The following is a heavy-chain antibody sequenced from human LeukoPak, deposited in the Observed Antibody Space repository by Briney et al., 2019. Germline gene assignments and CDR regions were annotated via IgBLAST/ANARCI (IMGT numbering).Heavy chain of an antibody. CDR3: ARDEGRSYGSGSYYNVGNWFDP. CDR1: GGSISSSSYY. CDR2: IYYSGST. V-gene: IGHV4-39*07. J-gene: IGHJ5*02. D-gene: IGHD3-10*01. Sequence: PSETLSLTCTVSGGSISSSSYYWGWIRQPPGKGLEWIGSIYYSGSTYYNPSLKSRVTISVDTSKNQFSLKLSSVTAADTAVYYCARDEGRSYGSGSYYNVGNWFDPWGQGTLVTVSS.